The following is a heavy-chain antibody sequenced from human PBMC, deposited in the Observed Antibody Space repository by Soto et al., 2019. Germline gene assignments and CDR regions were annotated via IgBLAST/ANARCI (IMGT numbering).Heavy chain of an antibody. D-gene: IGHD3-10*01. CDR1: GYTFTSYY. V-gene: IGHV1-46*01. CDR2: INPSGGST. J-gene: IGHJ6*02. Sequence: ASVKVSCKASGYTFTSYYMHWVRQAPGQGLEWMGIINPSGGSTSYAQKFQGRVTMTRDTSTSTVYMELSSLRSEDTAVYYCGRSIGWFGELLEDYYYYYGMDVWGQGTTVTVSS. CDR3: GRSIGWFGELLEDYYYYYGMDV.